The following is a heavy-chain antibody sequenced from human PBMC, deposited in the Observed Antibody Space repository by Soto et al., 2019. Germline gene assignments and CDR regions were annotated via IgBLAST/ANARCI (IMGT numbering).Heavy chain of an antibody. Sequence: SVKVSCKASGGTFSSYATSWVRQAPGQGLEWMGGIIPIFGTANYAQKFQGRVTITADESTSTAYMELSSLRSEDTAVYYCARSNDYDQYRYYFDYWGQGTLVTVSS. D-gene: IGHD5-12*01. V-gene: IGHV1-69*13. CDR1: GGTFSSYA. J-gene: IGHJ4*02. CDR3: ARSNDYDQYRYYFDY. CDR2: IIPIFGTA.